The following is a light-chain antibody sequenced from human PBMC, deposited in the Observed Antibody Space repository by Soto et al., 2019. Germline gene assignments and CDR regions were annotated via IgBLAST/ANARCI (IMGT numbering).Light chain of an antibody. CDR3: SSYAGRSNV. CDR1: SSDVGGYNY. CDR2: EVN. J-gene: IGLJ1*01. V-gene: IGLV2-8*01. Sequence: QSVLTQPASLSGSPGQSITISCTGTSSDVGGYNYVSWYQQHPGKAPKLMIYEVNKRPSGVPDRFSGSKSGNTASLTVSGLQAEDEADYYCSSYAGRSNVFGTGTKVTVL.